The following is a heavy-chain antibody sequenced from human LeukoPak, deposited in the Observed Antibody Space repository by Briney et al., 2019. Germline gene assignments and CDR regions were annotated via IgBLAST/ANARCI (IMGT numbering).Heavy chain of an antibody. J-gene: IGHJ1*01. V-gene: IGHV1-18*01. CDR2: ISAYNGNT. CDR1: GYTFTSYG. CDR3: ARGPFSLGVGVRSAEFFQH. D-gene: IGHD3-10*01. Sequence: GASVKVSCKASGYTFTSYGISWVRQAPGQGLEWMGWISAYNGNTNYAQKLQGRVTMTTDTSTSTAYMELRSLRSDDTAVYYCARGPFSLGVGVRSAEFFQHWGQGTLVTVSS.